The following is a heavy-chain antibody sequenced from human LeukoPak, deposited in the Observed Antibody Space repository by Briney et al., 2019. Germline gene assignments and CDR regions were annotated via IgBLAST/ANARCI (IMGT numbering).Heavy chain of an antibody. CDR3: ARGVPITIFGVVIGYNWFDP. Sequence: SETLSLTCAVYGGSFSGYYWSWIRQPPGKGLEWIGEINHSGSTNYNPSPKSRVTISVDTSKNQFSLKLSSVTAADTAVYYCARGVPITIFGVVIGYNWFDPWGQGTLVTVSS. V-gene: IGHV4-34*01. CDR2: INHSGST. J-gene: IGHJ5*02. D-gene: IGHD3-3*01. CDR1: GGSFSGYY.